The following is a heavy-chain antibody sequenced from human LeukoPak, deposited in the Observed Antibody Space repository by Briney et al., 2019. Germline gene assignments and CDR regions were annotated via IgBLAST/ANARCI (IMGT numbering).Heavy chain of an antibody. CDR2: ISSSSSYI. CDR3: ARDSDYGDYVKAFDI. V-gene: IGHV3-21*04. D-gene: IGHD4-17*01. CDR1: GFTFSSYS. J-gene: IGHJ3*02. Sequence: GGSLRLSCAASGFTFSSYSMNWVRQAPGKGLEWVSSISSSSSYIYYADSVKGRFTISRDNAKNSLYLQMNSLRAEDTALYYCARDSDYGDYVKAFDIWGQGTMVTVSS.